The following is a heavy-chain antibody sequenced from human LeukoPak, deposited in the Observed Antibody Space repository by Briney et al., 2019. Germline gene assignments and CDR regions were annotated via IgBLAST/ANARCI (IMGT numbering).Heavy chain of an antibody. D-gene: IGHD6-13*01. CDR2: ISYDGSNK. Sequence: GGSLRLSCAASGFTFSSYGMHWVRQAPGKGLEWVAVISYDGSNKYYADSVKGRFTISRDNSKNTLYLQMNSLRAEDTAVYYCARENSGSSDYWGQGTLVTVSS. CDR3: ARENSGSSDY. J-gene: IGHJ4*02. V-gene: IGHV3-30*03. CDR1: GFTFSSYG.